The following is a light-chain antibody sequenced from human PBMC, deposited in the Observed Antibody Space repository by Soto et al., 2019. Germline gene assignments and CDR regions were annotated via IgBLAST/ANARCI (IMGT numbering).Light chain of an antibody. CDR2: AAS. Sequence: DIEMTQSPSSLSASVGDRVTITCRASQSISSYLNWYQQKPGKAPKLLIYAASSLQSGVPSRFSRSGSGADFTLNISSLQPEDFATYYCQQSYSTLGTFGQGTKVEIK. V-gene: IGKV1-39*01. CDR3: QQSYSTLGT. J-gene: IGKJ1*01. CDR1: QSISSY.